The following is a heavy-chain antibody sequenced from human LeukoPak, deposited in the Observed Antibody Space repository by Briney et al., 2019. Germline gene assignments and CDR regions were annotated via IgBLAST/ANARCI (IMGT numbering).Heavy chain of an antibody. V-gene: IGHV3-21*01. Sequence: GGSLRLSCAASGFTFSSYEMNWVRQAPGKGLEWVSSISSSSSYIYYADSVKGRFTISRDNAKNSLYLQMNSLRAEDTAVYYCARFTVTHHFDYWGQGTLVTVSS. CDR2: ISSSSSYI. CDR1: GFTFSSYE. J-gene: IGHJ4*02. D-gene: IGHD4-17*01. CDR3: ARFTVTHHFDY.